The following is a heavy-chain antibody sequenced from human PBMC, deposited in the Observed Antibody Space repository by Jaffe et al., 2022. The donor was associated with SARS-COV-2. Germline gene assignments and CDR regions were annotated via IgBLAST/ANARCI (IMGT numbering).Heavy chain of an antibody. V-gene: IGHV4-61*02. CDR1: GGSISSGSYY. CDR2: IYTSGST. CDR3: ARGGMTTEP. Sequence: QVQLQESGPGLVKPSQTLSLTCTVSGGSISSGSYYWSWIRQPAGKGLEWIGRIYTSGSTNYNPSLKSRVTISVDTSKNQFSLKLSSVTAADTAVYYCARGGMTTEPWGQGTLVTVSS. J-gene: IGHJ4*02. D-gene: IGHD4-4*01.